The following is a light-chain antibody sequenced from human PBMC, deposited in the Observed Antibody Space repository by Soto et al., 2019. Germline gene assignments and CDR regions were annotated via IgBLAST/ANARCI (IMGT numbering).Light chain of an antibody. CDR1: SSNVAAYTF. Sequence: SALTQPRSVSASPRQSVTISSTDNSSNVAAYTFLSSYQLHSGKAPKLSIYDVTRGPSGVPDRFSGSKSGTTAVRTISGLQAEDVAEYYCGSYAGSYTYVCGTGTKGTVL. CDR3: GSYAGSYTYV. J-gene: IGLJ1*01. V-gene: IGLV2-11*01. CDR2: DVT.